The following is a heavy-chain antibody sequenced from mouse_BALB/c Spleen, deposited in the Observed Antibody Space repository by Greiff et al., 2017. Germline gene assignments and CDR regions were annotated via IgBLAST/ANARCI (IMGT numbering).Heavy chain of an antibody. CDR3: ARGLRVTFYAMDY. CDR2: IWSGGST. V-gene: IGHV2-2*02. Sequence: VQLVESGPGLVQPSQSLSITCTVSGFSLTSYGVHWVRQSPGKGLEWLGVIWSGGSTDYNAAFISRLSISKDNSKSQVFFKMNSLQANDTAIYYCARGLRVTFYAMDYWGQGTSVTVSS. CDR1: GFSLTSYG. D-gene: IGHD2-12*01. J-gene: IGHJ4*01.